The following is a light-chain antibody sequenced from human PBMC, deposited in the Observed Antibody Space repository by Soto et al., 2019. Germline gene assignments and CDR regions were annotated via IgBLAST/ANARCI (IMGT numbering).Light chain of an antibody. CDR1: SSDVGAYNF. Sequence: QSALTQPDSMSGSPGQSITISCTGTSSDVGAYNFVSWYQQYPGTVPKLILYEVSYRPSGVSNRFSGSKSGNTASLTVSGLLAEDESYYFCASKARSTFVIFGGGTKLTVL. V-gene: IGLV2-14*01. CDR3: ASKARSTFVI. J-gene: IGLJ2*01. CDR2: EVS.